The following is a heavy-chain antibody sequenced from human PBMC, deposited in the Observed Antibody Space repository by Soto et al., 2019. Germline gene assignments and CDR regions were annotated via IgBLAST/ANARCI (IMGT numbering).Heavy chain of an antibody. CDR1: GYTFTGYY. D-gene: IGHD2-2*01. V-gene: IGHV1-2*02. J-gene: IGHJ6*01. CDR3: ARGLSSSGGMDV. CDR2: INPNSGAT. Sequence: QVQLVQSGAEVRKPGASVKVSCQTSGYTFTGYYLHWVRQAPGQGLECMGWINPNSGATKSAQTFQDRVTMARDTSINTAYMELSSLTSDDTALYYCARGLSSSGGMDVWGQGTTVTVYS.